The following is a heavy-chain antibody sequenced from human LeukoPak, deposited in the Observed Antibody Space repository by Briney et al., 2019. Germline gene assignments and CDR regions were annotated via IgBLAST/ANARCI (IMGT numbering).Heavy chain of an antibody. V-gene: IGHV4-59*01. Sequence: SETLSLTCTVSGDSITNDYWSWIRQPPGKGLQWIGYIYYSGITRYNPSLKSRVTISVDTSKNQFSLKLSSVTAADTAVYYCASGGYSGYAFDYWGQGILVTVSS. CDR2: IYYSGIT. J-gene: IGHJ4*02. D-gene: IGHD5-12*01. CDR3: ASGGYSGYAFDY. CDR1: GDSITNDY.